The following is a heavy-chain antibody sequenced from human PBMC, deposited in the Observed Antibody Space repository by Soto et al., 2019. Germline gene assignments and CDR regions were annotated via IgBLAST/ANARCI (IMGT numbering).Heavy chain of an antibody. CDR2: INAGNGNT. V-gene: IGHV1-3*01. CDR1: GYTFTSYA. J-gene: IGHJ4*02. CDR3: DVGRGFCISTSCPGSDYFDY. D-gene: IGHD2-2*01. Sequence: GASVKVSCKASGYTFTSYAIDWVRQAPGQRLEWMGWINAGNGNTKYSQKFQGRVTITRDTSASTAYMELNSLRAGDTAVYYCDVGRGFCISTSCPGSDYFDYWGQGTLVTVSS.